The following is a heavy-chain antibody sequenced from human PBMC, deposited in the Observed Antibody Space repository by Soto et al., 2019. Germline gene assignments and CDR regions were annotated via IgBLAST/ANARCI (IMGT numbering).Heavy chain of an antibody. CDR3: ARDGYSGSPGDAFDI. V-gene: IGHV1-69*12. J-gene: IGHJ3*02. CDR2: IIPIFGTA. CDR1: GGTFSSYA. D-gene: IGHD1-26*01. Sequence: QVQLVQTGAEVKKPGSSVKVSCKASGGTFSSYAISWVRQAPGQGLEWMGGIIPIFGTANYAKKFQGRVTITADESTSTASMELSSLRSENTAVYYCARDGYSGSPGDAFDIWGQGTMVTVSS.